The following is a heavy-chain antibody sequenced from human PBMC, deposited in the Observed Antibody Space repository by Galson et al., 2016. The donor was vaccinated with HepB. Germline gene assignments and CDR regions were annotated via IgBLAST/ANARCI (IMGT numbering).Heavy chain of an antibody. V-gene: IGHV3-53*01. D-gene: IGHD2-15*01. CDR1: GFTVGSNY. J-gene: IGHJ3*02. CDR3: AREIGVGYCSGGSCYATAFDI. CDR2: IYSGDNT. Sequence: SLRLSCAASGFTVGSNYMSWVRRAPGKGLEWVSVIYSGDNTYYADSVKSRFTISRDNPKNTLSLQMNSLRVEDTAVYYCAREIGVGYCSGGSCYATAFDIWGQGTMVTVSS.